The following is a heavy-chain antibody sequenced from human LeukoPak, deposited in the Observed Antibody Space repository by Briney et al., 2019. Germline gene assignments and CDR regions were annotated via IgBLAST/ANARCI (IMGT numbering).Heavy chain of an antibody. CDR2: IRSKAYGGTT. CDR3: TRGRMYYDILTGYYNVPAFDY. CDR1: GFTFGDYA. D-gene: IGHD3-9*01. J-gene: IGHJ4*02. V-gene: IGHV3-49*04. Sequence: GRSLRLSCTASGFTFGDYAMSWVRQAPGKGLEWVGFIRSKAYGGTTEYAASVKGRFTISRDDSKSIAYLQMNSLKTEDTAVYYCTRGRMYYDILTGYYNVPAFDYWGQGTLVTVSS.